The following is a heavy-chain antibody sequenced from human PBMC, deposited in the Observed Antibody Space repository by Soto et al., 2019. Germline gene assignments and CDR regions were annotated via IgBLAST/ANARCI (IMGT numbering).Heavy chain of an antibody. CDR1: GFTFSSYA. D-gene: IGHD1-26*01. Sequence: QVPLVESGGGVVQPGRSLRLSCAASGFTFSSYAMHWVRQAPGKGLEWVAVISYDGSNKYYADSVKGRFTISRDNSKNTLYLQMNSLIAEDTAVYYCARTPRGQWELPYYYYGMDVWGQGTTVTVSS. J-gene: IGHJ6*02. V-gene: IGHV3-30-3*01. CDR3: ARTPRGQWELPYYYYGMDV. CDR2: ISYDGSNK.